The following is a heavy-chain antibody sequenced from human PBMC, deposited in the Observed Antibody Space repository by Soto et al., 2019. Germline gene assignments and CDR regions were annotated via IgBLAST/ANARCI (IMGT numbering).Heavy chain of an antibody. Sequence: SVKVSCKASGGTFSTLCISWVREAPGQGLEWMGGIIPFFGTANYAQKFQDRATITADESTSTVYMDLRSLRSEDTAIYYCARIPPMESGDNYYFDFWGQGALVTVSS. V-gene: IGHV1-69*13. D-gene: IGHD2-21*02. CDR1: GGTFSTLC. J-gene: IGHJ4*02. CDR3: ARIPPMESGDNYYFDF. CDR2: IIPFFGTA.